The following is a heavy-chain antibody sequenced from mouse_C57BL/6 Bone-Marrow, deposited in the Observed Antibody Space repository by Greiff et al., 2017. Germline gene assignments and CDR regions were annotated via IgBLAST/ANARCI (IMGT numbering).Heavy chain of an antibody. Sequence: EVQLQQSGPGLVKPSPSLSLTCSVTGYSITSGYYWNWIRQFPGNKLEWMGYISYDGSNNYNPSLKNRISITRDTSKNQFFLKLNSVTTEDTATYYCARKWYFDYWGQGTTLTVSS. CDR3: ARKWYFDY. CDR1: GYSITSGYY. V-gene: IGHV3-6*01. D-gene: IGHD2-1*01. CDR2: ISYDGSN. J-gene: IGHJ2*01.